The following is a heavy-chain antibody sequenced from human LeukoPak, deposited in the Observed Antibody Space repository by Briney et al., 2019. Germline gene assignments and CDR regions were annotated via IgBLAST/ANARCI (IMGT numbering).Heavy chain of an antibody. CDR3: ARGRIAVAGGNYYYYYMDV. D-gene: IGHD6-19*01. Sequence: ASVKVSCKASGGTFSSYAISWVRQAPGQGLEWMGGIIPIFGTANYAQKFQGRVTITADKSTSTAYMELSSLRSEDTAVYYCARGRIAVAGGNYYYYYMDVWGKGTTVTVSS. CDR2: IIPIFGTA. J-gene: IGHJ6*03. CDR1: GGTFSSYA. V-gene: IGHV1-69*06.